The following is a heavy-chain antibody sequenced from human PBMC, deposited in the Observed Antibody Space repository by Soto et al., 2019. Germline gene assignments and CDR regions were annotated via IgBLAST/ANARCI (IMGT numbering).Heavy chain of an antibody. D-gene: IGHD2-2*01. CDR3: ARLQTQPTYNWFDP. Sequence: SETLSLTCAVSGGSISSGGYYWSWIRQHPGKGLGWIGYIYYSGSTYYNPSLKSRVTISVDTSKNQFSLKLSSVTAADTAVYYCARLQTQPTYNWFDPWGQGTLVTVSS. CDR1: GGSISSGGYY. V-gene: IGHV4-31*11. J-gene: IGHJ5*02. CDR2: IYYSGST.